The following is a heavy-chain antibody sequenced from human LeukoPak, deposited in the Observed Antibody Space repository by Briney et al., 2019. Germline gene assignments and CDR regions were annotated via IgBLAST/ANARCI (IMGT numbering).Heavy chain of an antibody. CDR1: GFTFSSYA. J-gene: IGHJ2*01. Sequence: QAGGSLRLSCAASGFTFSSYAMSWVRQAPGKGLEWVSAIGGSGGSTYYADSVKGRFTISRDNSKNTLYLQMNSLRAEDTAVYYCAKDGGGYSYGRHWYFDLWGRGTLVTVSS. V-gene: IGHV3-23*01. D-gene: IGHD5-18*01. CDR2: IGGSGGST. CDR3: AKDGGGYSYGRHWYFDL.